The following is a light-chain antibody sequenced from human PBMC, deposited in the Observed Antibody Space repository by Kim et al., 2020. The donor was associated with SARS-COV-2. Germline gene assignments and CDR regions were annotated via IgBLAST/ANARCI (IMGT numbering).Light chain of an antibody. V-gene: IGKV3-20*01. Sequence: PGTRAPLPLRASRSVRSSCFAWYQQKRGQARRLLIYGACSKDRGIPDRISGSGSGTDFTLTITGLEPEDSATYYCQQYASSPLSFGGGTKVDIK. CDR2: GAC. J-gene: IGKJ4*01. CDR3: QQYASSPLS. CDR1: RSVRSSC.